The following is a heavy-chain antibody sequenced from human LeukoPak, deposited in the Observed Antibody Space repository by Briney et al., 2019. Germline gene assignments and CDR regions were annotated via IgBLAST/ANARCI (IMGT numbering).Heavy chain of an antibody. CDR2: ISSSSTYI. V-gene: IGHV3-21*01. J-gene: IGHJ4*02. CDR3: ATEYTALGFDY. D-gene: IGHD5-18*01. CDR1: GLTFNNSG. Sequence: GGSLRLSCAASGLTFNNSGMLWVQQAPGKGLEWVSSISSSSTYIYYADSVKGRFTISRDNAKKSLYLQMNSLRAEDTAVYYCATEYTALGFDYWGQGTLVTVSS.